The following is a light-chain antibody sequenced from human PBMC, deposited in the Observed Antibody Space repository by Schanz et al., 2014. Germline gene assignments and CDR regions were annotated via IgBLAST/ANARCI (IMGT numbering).Light chain of an antibody. Sequence: QSVLTQPPSVSGVPGQRVTISCTGSYSNIGAGYDVHWYRQLPGAAPTLLIYGNSNRPSGVSDRFSGSKSGNTASLTVSGLQAEDEADFYCCSYAGSNNFTFGGGTKLTVL. CDR1: YSNIGAGYD. J-gene: IGLJ2*01. V-gene: IGLV1-40*01. CDR3: CSYAGSNNFT. CDR2: GNS.